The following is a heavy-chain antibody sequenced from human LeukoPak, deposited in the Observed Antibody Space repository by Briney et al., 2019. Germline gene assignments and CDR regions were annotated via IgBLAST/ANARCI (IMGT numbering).Heavy chain of an antibody. CDR3: ARDREAYVWGNGFDY. CDR1: GFTFSSYG. D-gene: IGHD3-16*01. V-gene: IGHV3-30*03. CDR2: ISCDGSNK. Sequence: PGGSLRLSCAASGFTFSSYGMHWVRQAPGKGLEWVAVISCDGSNKYYADSVKGRFTISRDNSKNTLYLQMNSLRAEDTAVYYCARDREAYVWGNGFDYWGQGTLVTVSS. J-gene: IGHJ4*02.